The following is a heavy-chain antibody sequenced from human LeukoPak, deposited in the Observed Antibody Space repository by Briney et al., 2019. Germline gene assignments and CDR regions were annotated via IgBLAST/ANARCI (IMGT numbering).Heavy chain of an antibody. CDR2: IRSKAYGGTT. V-gene: IGHV3-49*03. J-gene: IGHJ4*02. Sequence: GGSLRLSCTASGFTFGDYAMSWFRQAPGKGLEWVGFIRSKAYGGTTEYAASVKGRFTISRDDSKSIAYLQMNGLKTEDTAVYYCTRDFLGSWVPAAGCFDYWGQGTLVTVSS. CDR1: GFTFGDYA. CDR3: TRDFLGSWVPAAGCFDY. D-gene: IGHD2-2*01.